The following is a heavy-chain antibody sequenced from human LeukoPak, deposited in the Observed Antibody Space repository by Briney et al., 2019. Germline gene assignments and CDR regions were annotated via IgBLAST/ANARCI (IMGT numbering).Heavy chain of an antibody. D-gene: IGHD6-13*01. CDR1: GGSFSGYY. CDR2: INHSGST. Sequence: SETLSLTCTVYGGSFSGYYWSWVRQPPGKGLEWIGEINHSGSTNYNPSLKSRVTISVDTSQNQFSLKLSSVTAADTAVYYCARQYSNNWYDDRGWFDPWGQGTLVTVSS. CDR3: ARQYSNNWYDDRGWFDP. V-gene: IGHV4-34*01. J-gene: IGHJ5*02.